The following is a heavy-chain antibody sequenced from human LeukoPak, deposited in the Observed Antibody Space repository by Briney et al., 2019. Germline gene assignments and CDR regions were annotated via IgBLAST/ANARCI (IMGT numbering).Heavy chain of an antibody. CDR1: GFTVSSNF. D-gene: IGHD1-1*01. J-gene: IGHJ3*02. V-gene: IGHV3-21*01. CDR3: ARDGYPNAFDI. CDR2: ISSSSSYI. Sequence: PGGSLRLSCVASGFTVSSNFMSWVRQAPGKGLEWVSSISSSSSYIYYADSVKGRFTISRDNAKNSLYLQMNSLRAEDTAVYYCARDGYPNAFDIWGQGTMVTVSS.